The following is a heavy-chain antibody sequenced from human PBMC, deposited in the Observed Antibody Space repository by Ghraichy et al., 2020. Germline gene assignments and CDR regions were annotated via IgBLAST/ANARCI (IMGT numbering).Heavy chain of an antibody. CDR3: ARDLVPDYDFWSGFYGMDG. D-gene: IGHD3-3*01. J-gene: IGHJ6*02. CDR1: GGSISSGDYY. Sequence: SETLSLTCTVSGGSISSGDYYWSWIRQPPGKGLEWIGYIYYSGSTYYNPSLKSRVTISVDTSKNQFSLKLSSVTAADTAVYYCARDLVPDYDFWSGFYGMDGWGQGTTVTVSS. CDR2: IYYSGST. V-gene: IGHV4-30-4*01.